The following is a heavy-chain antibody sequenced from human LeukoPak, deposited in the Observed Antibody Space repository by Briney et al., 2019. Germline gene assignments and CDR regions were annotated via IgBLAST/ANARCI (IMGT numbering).Heavy chain of an antibody. CDR1: GFSFSGYG. Sequence: PGGSLRLSCAASGFSFSGYGMHWVRQAPGKGLEWVANIKQDGSEKYYVDSVKGRFTISRDNAKNSLYLQMNTLRPEDTAVYYCARERQNKDFWSGGDYWGQGTLVTVSS. J-gene: IGHJ4*02. D-gene: IGHD3-3*01. V-gene: IGHV3-7*01. CDR2: IKQDGSEK. CDR3: ARERQNKDFWSGGDY.